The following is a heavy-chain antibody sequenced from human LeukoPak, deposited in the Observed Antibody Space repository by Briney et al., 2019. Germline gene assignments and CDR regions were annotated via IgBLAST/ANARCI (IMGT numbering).Heavy chain of an antibody. CDR3: GRGPYCSGGTCYGGGHWFDP. CDR1: GFTFSSYW. V-gene: IGHV3-74*01. J-gene: IGHJ5*02. D-gene: IGHD2-15*01. CDR2: INSDGSST. Sequence: GGSLRLSCAASGFTFSSYWMHWVRQAPGKGLVWVSRINSDGSSTSYADSVKGRFTISRDNAKNTLYLQMNSLRAEDTAVYYCGRGPYCSGGTCYGGGHWFDPWGQGTLVTVSS.